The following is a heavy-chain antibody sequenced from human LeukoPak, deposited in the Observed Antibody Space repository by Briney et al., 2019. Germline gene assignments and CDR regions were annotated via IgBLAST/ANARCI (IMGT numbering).Heavy chain of an antibody. CDR2: MNHSGSP. CDR3: ARARRHGSGYYVDY. V-gene: IGHV4-34*01. Sequence: PSETLSLTCAVYGGSFSGYYWSWVRQPPGKGLEWIGEMNHSGSPNYNPSLKSRVTISVDTSKNQFSLKPSSVTAADTAVYYCARARRHGSGYYVDYWGQGTLVTVSS. CDR1: GGSFSGYY. J-gene: IGHJ4*02. D-gene: IGHD3-22*01.